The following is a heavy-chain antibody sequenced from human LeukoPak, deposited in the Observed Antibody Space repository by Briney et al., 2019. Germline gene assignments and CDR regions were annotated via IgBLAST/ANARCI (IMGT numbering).Heavy chain of an antibody. Sequence: GGSLRLSCAASGFSFATYAMTWVRQAPGKGLEWVSAIADSGGVTYYADSVKGRFTISRDNSKNTLYLQMNSLSAEDTAIYYCATDRGWRTSGYYLYYFEYWGQGTLVTYSS. CDR1: GFSFATYA. CDR3: ATDRGWRTSGYYLYYFEY. CDR2: IADSGGVT. D-gene: IGHD3-3*01. V-gene: IGHV3-23*01. J-gene: IGHJ4*02.